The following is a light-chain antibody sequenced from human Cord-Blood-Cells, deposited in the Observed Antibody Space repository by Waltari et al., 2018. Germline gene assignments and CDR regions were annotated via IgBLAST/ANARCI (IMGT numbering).Light chain of an antibody. CDR1: QGISSY. Sequence: VLWMTQSPSLLSASTGDGLIISCRMSQGISSYFVWFPQRPGKAPERLFYSASTLQSGVPSRFSGSGSGTDFTRTISCLQSEDFATYYCQQYYSFPQTFGQGTKVEIK. V-gene: IGKV1D-8*04. CDR3: QQYYSFPQT. CDR2: SAS. J-gene: IGKJ1*01.